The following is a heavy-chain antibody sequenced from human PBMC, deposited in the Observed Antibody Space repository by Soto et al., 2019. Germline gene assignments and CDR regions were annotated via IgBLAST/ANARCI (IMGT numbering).Heavy chain of an antibody. J-gene: IGHJ4*02. Sequence: SETLSLTCTVSGGSISSYYWSWIRQPPGKGLEWIGYIYYSGSTNYNPSLKSRVTISVDTSKNQFSLKLSSVTAADTAVYYCARDSPYDSSGYPQVLDYWGQGTLV. CDR3: ARDSPYDSSGYPQVLDY. D-gene: IGHD3-22*01. CDR1: GGSISSYY. CDR2: IYYSGST. V-gene: IGHV4-59*01.